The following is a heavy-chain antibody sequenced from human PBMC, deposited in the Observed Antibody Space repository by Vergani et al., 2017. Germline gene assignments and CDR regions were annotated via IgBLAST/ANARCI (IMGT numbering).Heavy chain of an antibody. J-gene: IGHJ3*02. CDR3: ASQDDHNGNPGAFDI. D-gene: IGHD2-8*01. CDR2: IYNSGST. CDR1: GGSLSSGSYY. V-gene: IGHV4-31*03. Sequence: QVQLQESGPGLLKPSQTLSLTCTVSGGSLSSGSYYWSWVRQRPGKGLEWMGYIYNSGSTYYNPSLKSRVTISVDASENQFSLKLSSVTAADTAVYYCASQDDHNGNPGAFDIWGQGTKVTVSS.